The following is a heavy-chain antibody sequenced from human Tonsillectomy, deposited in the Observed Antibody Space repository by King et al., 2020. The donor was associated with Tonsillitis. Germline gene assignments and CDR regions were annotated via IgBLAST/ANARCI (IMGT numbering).Heavy chain of an antibody. V-gene: IGHV3-15*01. CDR3: ISGRIHLSSSTWWTFDY. CDR1: GFTVTNAW. J-gene: IGHJ4*02. CDR2: IKSKTDGGTT. Sequence: VQLVESGGGLVKPGGSLSLSCGASGFTVTNAWMSWVRQAPGKGLEWVGRIKSKTDGGTTDYAAPVKGRFTISRDDSKNMLYLQMNSLKTEDTAVYYCISGRIHLSSSTWWTFDYWGQGTLVTVAS. D-gene: IGHD6-13*01.